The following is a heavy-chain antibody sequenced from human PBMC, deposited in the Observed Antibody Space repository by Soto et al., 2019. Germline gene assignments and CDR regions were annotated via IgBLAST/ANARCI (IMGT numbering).Heavy chain of an antibody. CDR1: GFTFNSYG. CDR2: IWYDGINE. Sequence: GGSLRLSCVASGFTFNSYGMHWVRQAPGKGLEWVAVIWYDGINEYYADSVKGRFTISRDNSKKTLYLQMNSLRAEDTAVYYCARDRGYSYGEYYYGLDVWGQGTTVTVS. D-gene: IGHD5-18*01. V-gene: IGHV3-33*01. J-gene: IGHJ6*02. CDR3: ARDRGYSYGEYYYGLDV.